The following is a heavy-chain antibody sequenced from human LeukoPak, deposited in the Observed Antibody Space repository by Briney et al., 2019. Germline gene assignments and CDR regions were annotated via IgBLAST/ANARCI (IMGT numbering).Heavy chain of an antibody. CDR1: GFTFSSFT. Sequence: GGSLRLSCAASGFTFSSFTMNWVRQAPGKGLEWVSSIGSSGGYIYYADSVTGRFTISRDNAKNSLYLQMNSLRAEDTGVYYCAKDNSLLWFGELLAFDYWGQGTLVTVSS. V-gene: IGHV3-21*01. D-gene: IGHD3-10*01. CDR2: IGSSGGYI. J-gene: IGHJ4*02. CDR3: AKDNSLLWFGELLAFDY.